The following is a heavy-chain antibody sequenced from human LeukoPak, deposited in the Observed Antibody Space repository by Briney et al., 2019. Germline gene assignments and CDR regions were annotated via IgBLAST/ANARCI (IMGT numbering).Heavy chain of an antibody. V-gene: IGHV3-73*01. J-gene: IGHJ4*02. CDR1: GFTFSGSA. D-gene: IGHD6-19*01. Sequence: GGSLRLSCAASGFTFSGSAMHWVRQASGKGLEWVGRIRSKANSYATAYAASVKGRFTISRDDSKNTAYLQMNSLKTEDTAVYYCTRPTYSSGWYYDYWGQGTLVTVSS. CDR3: TRPTYSSGWYYDY. CDR2: IRSKANSYAT.